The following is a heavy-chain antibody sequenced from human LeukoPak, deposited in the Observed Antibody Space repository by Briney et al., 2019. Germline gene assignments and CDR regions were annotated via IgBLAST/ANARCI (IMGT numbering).Heavy chain of an antibody. Sequence: ASVKVSCKXSGYTFTGYYMHWVRQAPGQGLEWMGRINPNSGGTNYAQKFQGRVTMTRDTSISTAYMELSRPRSDDTAVYYCARAPYSGRGFDPWGQGTLVTVSS. CDR2: INPNSGGT. D-gene: IGHD1-26*01. V-gene: IGHV1-2*06. CDR3: ARAPYSGRGFDP. J-gene: IGHJ5*02. CDR1: GYTFTGYY.